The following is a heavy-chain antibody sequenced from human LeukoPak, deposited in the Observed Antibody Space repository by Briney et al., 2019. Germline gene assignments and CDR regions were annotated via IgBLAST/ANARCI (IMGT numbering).Heavy chain of an antibody. CDR2: ISGSDGST. Sequence: GGSLRLSCAASGFSFSSYAMSWVRQAPGKGLEWVSGISGSDGSTYYADSGTGRFTIPRENSKNTLYLQMNSLRAEDMAVYYCAKDGGQGADYWGQGTLVTVSS. J-gene: IGHJ4*02. CDR3: AKDGGQGADY. CDR1: GFSFSSYA. V-gene: IGHV3-23*01. D-gene: IGHD3-16*01.